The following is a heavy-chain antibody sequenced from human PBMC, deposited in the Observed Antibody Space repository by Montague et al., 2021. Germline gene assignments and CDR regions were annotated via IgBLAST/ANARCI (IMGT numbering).Heavy chain of an antibody. CDR2: VSHGGRT. V-gene: IGHV4-38-2*02. J-gene: IGHJ6*03. Sequence: SETLSLTCTVSRSPINSDYYWGWIRQPPGKGLELMGSVSHGGRTYYNPSLKSRVTISVDTSNNHFSLKLSSVTAADTAMYYCARGRDRYYYMDIWGKGTTITVSS. CDR1: RSPINSDYY. CDR3: ARGRDRYYYMDI.